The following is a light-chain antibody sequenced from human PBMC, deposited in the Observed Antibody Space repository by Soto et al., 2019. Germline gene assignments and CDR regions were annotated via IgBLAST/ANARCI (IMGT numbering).Light chain of an antibody. V-gene: IGKV1-33*01. CDR1: QDISNY. Sequence: DIQMTQSPSSLSASVGDRVTITCQASQDISNYLNWYQQQPGKAPKLLISDASNLEAGVPTRFSASGSGTYFTFTISSLQPEDLATYYCQQSTGLPTFGGGTEVEIK. J-gene: IGKJ4*01. CDR2: DAS. CDR3: QQSTGLPT.